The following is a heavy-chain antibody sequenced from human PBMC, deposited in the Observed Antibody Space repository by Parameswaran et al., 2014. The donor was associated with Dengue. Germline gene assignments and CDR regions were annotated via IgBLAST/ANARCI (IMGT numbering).Heavy chain of an antibody. CDR3: ARQTTVTNSFDY. V-gene: IGHV3-21*01. CDR2: ISSDSSYI. D-gene: IGHD4-17*01. Sequence: VRQMPGKGLEWVSSISSDSSYIYYADSVKGRFTISRDNAKNSLYLQMNSLRAEDRAVYYCARQTTVTNSFDYWGQGTLVTVSS. J-gene: IGHJ4*02.